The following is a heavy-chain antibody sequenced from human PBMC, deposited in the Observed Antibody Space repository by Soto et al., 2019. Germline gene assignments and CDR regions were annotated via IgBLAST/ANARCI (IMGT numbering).Heavy chain of an antibody. CDR2: IKQDGSET. CDR3: VADWGQLSGA. CDR1: GFAFSSYW. D-gene: IGHD3-16*01. Sequence: EVQLVESGGDLVQPGGSLRLSCAASGFAFSSYWMSWARQAPGKGLEWVAVIKQDGSETYYVGSVKGRFTISRDNGKNSLYLQMNSLRAEDTAGYFCVADWGQLSGAWGQGILVTVSS. J-gene: IGHJ5*02. V-gene: IGHV3-7*03.